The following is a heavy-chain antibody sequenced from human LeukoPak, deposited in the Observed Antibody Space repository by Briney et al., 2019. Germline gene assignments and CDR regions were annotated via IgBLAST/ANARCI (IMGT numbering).Heavy chain of an antibody. V-gene: IGHV3-53*01. D-gene: IGHD1-26*01. CDR1: GFTVSSNY. J-gene: IGHJ4*02. CDR2: IYSDGGT. Sequence: GGSLRLSCAASGFTVSSNYMSWVRQAPGKGLEWVSVIYSDGGTYYADSVKGRFTISRDTSKNTLYLQMNSLRAEDTAVYYCSRMGATDYFDYWGQGTLVTVSS. CDR3: SRMGATDYFDY.